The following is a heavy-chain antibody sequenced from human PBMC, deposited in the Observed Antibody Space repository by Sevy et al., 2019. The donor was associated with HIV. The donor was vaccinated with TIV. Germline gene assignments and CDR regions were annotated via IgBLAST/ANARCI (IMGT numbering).Heavy chain of an antibody. D-gene: IGHD6-19*01. CDR2: ISYDGSNK. J-gene: IGHJ6*02. V-gene: IGHV3-30*18. CDR3: AKAGIAVAGTGGYYYYYGMDV. CDR1: GLTFSSYG. Sequence: GGSLRLSCAASGLTFSSYGMHWVRQAPGKGLEWVALISYDGSNKYYADSVKGRFTISRDNSKNTLYLQMNSLRAEDTAVYYCAKAGIAVAGTGGYYYYYGMDVWGQWTTVTVSS.